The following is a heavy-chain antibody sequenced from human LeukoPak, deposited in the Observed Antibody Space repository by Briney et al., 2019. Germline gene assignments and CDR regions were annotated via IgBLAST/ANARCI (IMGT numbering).Heavy chain of an antibody. CDR2: INPNSGGT. J-gene: IGHJ4*02. CDR3: ARLNYYYDSSEQDY. CDR1: GYTFTGYY. D-gene: IGHD3-22*01. V-gene: IGHV1-2*02. Sequence: ASVKVSCKASGYTFTGYYMHWVRQAPGQGLEWMGWINPNSGGTNYAQKFQGRVTMTRDTSTSTVYMELSSLRSEDTAVYYCARLNYYYDSSEQDYWGQGTLVTVSS.